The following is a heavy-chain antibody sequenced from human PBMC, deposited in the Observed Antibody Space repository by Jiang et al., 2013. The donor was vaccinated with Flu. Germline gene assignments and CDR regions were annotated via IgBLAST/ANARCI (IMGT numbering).Heavy chain of an antibody. Sequence: GAEVKKPGSSVKVSCKASGGTFSSYAISWVRQAPGQGLEWMGGIIPIFGTANYAQKFQGRVTITADESTSTAYMELSSLRSEDTAVYYCAGRTAMVTANYYYYYGMDVWGQGTTVTVSS. CDR2: IIPIFGTA. D-gene: IGHD5-18*01. CDR3: AGRTAMVTANYYYYYGMDV. J-gene: IGHJ6*02. V-gene: IGHV1-69*01. CDR1: GGTFSSYA.